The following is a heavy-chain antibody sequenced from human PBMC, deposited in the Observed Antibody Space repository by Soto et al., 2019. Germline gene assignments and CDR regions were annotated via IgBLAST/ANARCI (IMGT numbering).Heavy chain of an antibody. CDR1: GYTFTSYD. V-gene: IGHV1-8*01. J-gene: IGHJ6*03. CDR3: ARPTPNYYYRDG. Sequence: QVQLVQSGAEVKKPGASVKVSCKASGYTFTSYDINWVRQATGQGLEWMGWMNPNSGNTGYAQKFQGRVTMTRNTSISRAYMELSSLRAEDRAVYYCARPTPNYYYRDGCGKGTTVIVS. CDR2: MNPNSGNT.